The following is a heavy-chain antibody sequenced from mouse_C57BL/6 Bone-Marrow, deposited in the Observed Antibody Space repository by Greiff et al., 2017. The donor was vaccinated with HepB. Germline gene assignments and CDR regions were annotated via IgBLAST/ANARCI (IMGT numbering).Heavy chain of an antibody. J-gene: IGHJ2*01. Sequence: EVQLVESEGGLVQPGSSMKLSCTASGFTFSDYYMAWVRQVPEKGLEWVANINYDGSSTYYLDSLKSRFIISRDNAKNILYLQMSSLKSEDTATYYCARERYGSSSLYFDYWGQGTTLTVSS. CDR3: ARERYGSSSLYFDY. V-gene: IGHV5-16*01. CDR2: INYDGSST. CDR1: GFTFSDYY. D-gene: IGHD1-1*01.